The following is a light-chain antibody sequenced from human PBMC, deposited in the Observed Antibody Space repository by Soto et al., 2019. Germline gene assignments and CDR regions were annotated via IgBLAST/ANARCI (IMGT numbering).Light chain of an antibody. CDR1: SSDVGGYNY. CDR3: CSYAGSYAWV. J-gene: IGLJ3*02. V-gene: IGLV2-11*01. CDR2: DVS. Sequence: QSALTQPRSMSGSPGQSVTISCTGTSSDVGGYNYVSWYQQHPVKAPKLMIYDVSKRPSGVPDRFSGSKSGNTASLTISGLQAEDEADYYCCSYAGSYAWVFGGGTKLTVL.